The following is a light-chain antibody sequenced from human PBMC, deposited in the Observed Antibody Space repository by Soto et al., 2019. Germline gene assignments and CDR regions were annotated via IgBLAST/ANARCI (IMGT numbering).Light chain of an antibody. V-gene: IGKV3D-11*01. CDR3: QQRSNWHPIT. J-gene: IGKJ5*01. CDR1: QGVSSY. CDR2: DAS. Sequence: EIVLTQSPATLSLSPGERATLSFMASQGVSSYLAWYQQKPGQAPRLLIYDASNRATGIPARFSGSGPGTDFTLTISSLEPEDFAVYYCQQRSNWHPITFGQGTRLEIK.